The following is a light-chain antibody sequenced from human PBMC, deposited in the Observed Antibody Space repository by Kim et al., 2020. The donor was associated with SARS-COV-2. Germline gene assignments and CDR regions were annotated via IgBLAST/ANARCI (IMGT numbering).Light chain of an antibody. CDR2: DAS. CDR3: QQRSDWPLT. CDR1: QSVSSY. V-gene: IGKV3-11*01. J-gene: IGKJ4*01. Sequence: SLSLGERATLSCRASQSVSSYLAWYQQKPGQAPRLLISDASNRATGIPARFSGSGSGADFTLTISSLEPEDFAVYYCQQRSDWPLTFGGGTKLEI.